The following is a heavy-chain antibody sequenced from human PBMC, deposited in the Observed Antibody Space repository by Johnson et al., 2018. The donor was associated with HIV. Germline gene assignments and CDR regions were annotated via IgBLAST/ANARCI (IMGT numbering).Heavy chain of an antibody. Sequence: VQLVESGGGLIQPGGSLRLSCAASGLTVSSNYMNWVRQAPGKGLEWVSGIYSGGNTYYADSVKGRFSISRDNSKNTLYLQMNSLRAEDTAVYYCAKGGRGLAFDIWGQGTMVTVSS. CDR3: AKGGRGLAFDI. V-gene: IGHV3-53*01. D-gene: IGHD2-15*01. J-gene: IGHJ3*02. CDR2: IYSGGNT. CDR1: GLTVSSNY.